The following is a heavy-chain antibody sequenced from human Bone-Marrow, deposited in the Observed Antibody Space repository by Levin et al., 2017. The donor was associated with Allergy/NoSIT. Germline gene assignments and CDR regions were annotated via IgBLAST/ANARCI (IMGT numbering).Heavy chain of an antibody. CDR3: ARVVERHCSSPSCYGVSYSLGY. Sequence: PGESLKISCKASGYSFTGYHVHWVRQAPGQGLQWMGRMNPYTGGTNFALGFQGRVTMTMNTSISTAYLELNTLTHDDTAVYFCARVVERHCSSPSCYGVSYSLGYWGQGVLVTVSS. CDR2: MNPYTGGT. D-gene: IGHD2-2*01. J-gene: IGHJ4*02. V-gene: IGHV1-2*06. CDR1: GYSFTGYH.